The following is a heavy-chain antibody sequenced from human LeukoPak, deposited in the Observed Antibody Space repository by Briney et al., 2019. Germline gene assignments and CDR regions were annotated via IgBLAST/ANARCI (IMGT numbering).Heavy chain of an antibody. J-gene: IGHJ4*02. CDR3: ARETPDSSGWD. CDR1: RFTFRNNW. D-gene: IGHD6-19*01. Sequence: GGSLRLSCAASRFTFRNNWMTWVRQAPGKGLEWVANIKQDGSEKNYVDSVKGRFIISRDNAKNSLYLQMNSLRAEDTAVYYCARETPDSSGWDWGQGTLVTVSS. CDR2: IKQDGSEK. V-gene: IGHV3-7*01.